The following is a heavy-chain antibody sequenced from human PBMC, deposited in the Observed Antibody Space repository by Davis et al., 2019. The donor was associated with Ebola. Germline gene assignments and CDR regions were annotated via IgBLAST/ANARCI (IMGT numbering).Heavy chain of an antibody. CDR2: ISSSSSYI. CDR1: GSTFSSYS. D-gene: IGHD5-12*01. Sequence: GESLKISCAASGSTFSSYSMNWVRQAPGKGLEWVSSISSSSSYIYYADSVKGRFTISRDNAKNSLYLQMNSLRAEDTALYYCAKGGPWIIPSDGMDVWGQGTTVTVSS. V-gene: IGHV3-21*04. J-gene: IGHJ6*02. CDR3: AKGGPWIIPSDGMDV.